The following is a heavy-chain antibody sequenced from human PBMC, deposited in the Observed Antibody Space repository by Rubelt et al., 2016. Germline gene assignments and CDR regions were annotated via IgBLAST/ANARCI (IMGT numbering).Heavy chain of an antibody. V-gene: IGHV1-2*02. CDR2: INPNSGGT. D-gene: IGHD3-10*01. CDR1: GYTFTGYY. Sequence: QVQLVQSGAEVKKPGSSVKVSCKASGYTFTGYYMHWVRQAPGQGLEWMGWINPNSGGTNYAQKFQGRVTMTRDTSISTAYMERSRLRSDDTAVYYWARLPLYGSGSTGDYWGQGTLVTVSS. CDR3: ARLPLYGSGSTGDY. J-gene: IGHJ4*02.